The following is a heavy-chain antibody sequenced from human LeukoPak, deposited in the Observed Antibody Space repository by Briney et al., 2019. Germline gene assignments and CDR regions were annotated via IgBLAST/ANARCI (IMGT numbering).Heavy chain of an antibody. D-gene: IGHD6-13*01. CDR1: GYTFTDYY. J-gene: IGHJ2*01. CDR2: INPTTGGT. CDR3: ARDWGIAAHWYFDL. V-gene: IGHV1-2*02. Sequence: ASVKVSCKASGYTFTDYYIHWVRQAPGQGFEWMGWINPTTGGTKYARKFQGRVTLTRGTSTSTVYMELSSLRSEDTAVYYCARDWGIAAHWYFDLWGRGTLVTVSS.